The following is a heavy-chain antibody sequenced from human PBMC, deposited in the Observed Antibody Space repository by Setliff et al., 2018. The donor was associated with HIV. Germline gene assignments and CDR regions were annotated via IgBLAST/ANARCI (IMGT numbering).Heavy chain of an antibody. CDR2: MYHTGST. V-gene: IGHV4-38-2*01. CDR1: GYSISSGCY. CDR3: ARQPLYNDYDWRSYYFDY. J-gene: IGHJ4*02. D-gene: IGHD5-12*01. Sequence: LSLTCAVSGYSISSGCYWGWIRQPPGKGLEWIGSMYHTGSTYYSPSLNSRLTITVDTSKNQFSLKLRSVTAADTAVYYCARQPLYNDYDWRSYYFDYWGQGSLVTVSS.